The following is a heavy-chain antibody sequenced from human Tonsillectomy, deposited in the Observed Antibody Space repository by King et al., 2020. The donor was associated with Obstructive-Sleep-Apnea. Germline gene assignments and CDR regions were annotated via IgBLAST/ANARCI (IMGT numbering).Heavy chain of an antibody. CDR3: ARKVEMATIFGY. Sequence: VQLVESGGGLVQPGGSLRLSCAASGFTFSSYSMNWVRQAPGKGLEWLSYISSISSTIYYADSVKGRFTISRDNGKNSLYLQMNSLRAEDTAVYYCARKVEMATIFGYWGQGTRVTVSS. J-gene: IGHJ4*02. D-gene: IGHD5-24*01. V-gene: IGHV3-48*04. CDR1: GFTFSSYS. CDR2: ISSISSTI.